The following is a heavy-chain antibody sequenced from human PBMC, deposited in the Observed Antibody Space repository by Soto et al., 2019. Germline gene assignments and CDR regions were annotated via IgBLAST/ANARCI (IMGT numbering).Heavy chain of an antibody. Sequence: ASVKVSCKASGGTFSCYAISWVRQAPGQGLEWMGGIIPIFGTANYAQKFQGRVTITADESTSTAYMELSSLRSEDTAVYYCARAKITMIKGLYYFDYWGQGTLVTVSS. CDR2: IIPIFGTA. V-gene: IGHV1-69*13. CDR1: GGTFSCYA. J-gene: IGHJ4*02. D-gene: IGHD3-22*01. CDR3: ARAKITMIKGLYYFDY.